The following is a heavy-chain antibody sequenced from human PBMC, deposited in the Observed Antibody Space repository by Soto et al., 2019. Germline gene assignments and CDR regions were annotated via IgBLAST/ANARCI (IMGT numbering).Heavy chain of an antibody. Sequence: LRLSCAASGFTFSSYGMHWVRQAPGKGLEWVAVIWYDGSNKYYADSVKGRFTISRDNSKNTLYLQMNSLRAEDTAVYYCARDRYCSGGSCYVAYYYGMDVWGQGTTVTVSS. J-gene: IGHJ6*02. D-gene: IGHD2-15*01. CDR2: IWYDGSNK. CDR3: ARDRYCSGGSCYVAYYYGMDV. CDR1: GFTFSSYG. V-gene: IGHV3-33*01.